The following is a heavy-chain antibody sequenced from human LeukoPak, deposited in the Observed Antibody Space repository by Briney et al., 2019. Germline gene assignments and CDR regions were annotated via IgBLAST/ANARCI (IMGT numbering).Heavy chain of an antibody. CDR3: ARGRVKSGGYRTPPTY. J-gene: IGHJ4*02. Sequence: PSETLSLTCAVYGGSFSGYYWSWIRQPPGKGLEWIGEINHSGSTNYNPSLKSRVTISVDTSKNQFSLKLRSVTAADTAVYYCARGRVKSGGYRTPPTYWGQGTLVTVSS. CDR2: INHSGST. CDR1: GGSFSGYY. D-gene: IGHD5-12*01. V-gene: IGHV4-34*01.